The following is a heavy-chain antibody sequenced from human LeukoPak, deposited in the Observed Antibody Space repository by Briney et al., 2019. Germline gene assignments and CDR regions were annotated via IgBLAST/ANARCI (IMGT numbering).Heavy chain of an antibody. CDR1: GFTFSSYA. V-gene: IGHV3-23*01. CDR3: AKDIVVVPAANYDY. J-gene: IGHJ4*02. CDR2: ISGSGGST. Sequence: GGSLRLSCAASGFTFSSYAMSWVRQAPGKGLEWVSAISGSGGSTYYADSVNGRFTISRDNSKNTLYLQMNSLRAEDTAVYYCAKDIVVVPAANYDYWGQGTLVTVSS. D-gene: IGHD2-2*01.